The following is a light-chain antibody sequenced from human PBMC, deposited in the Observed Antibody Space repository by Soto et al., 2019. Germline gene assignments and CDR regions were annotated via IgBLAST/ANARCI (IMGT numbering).Light chain of an antibody. Sequence: DIQMTQSPSSLSASVGDRVTITCRASQGIANYLAWYQHKPGKVPNLLIYAASTLQSGVPSRFSGGGSGTDFTLTISSLQPEDVATYYCQKYNSAPRTFGQRTKV. V-gene: IGKV1-27*01. CDR1: QGIANY. J-gene: IGKJ1*01. CDR3: QKYNSAPRT. CDR2: AAS.